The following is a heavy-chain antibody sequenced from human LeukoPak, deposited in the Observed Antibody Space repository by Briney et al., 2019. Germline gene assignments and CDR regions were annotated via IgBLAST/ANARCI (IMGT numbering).Heavy chain of an antibody. CDR1: GGSFTSYY. J-gene: IGHJ4*02. D-gene: IGHD4-17*01. V-gene: IGHV4-34*01. Sequence: SETLSLTCAVSGGSFTSYYWSWIRQPPGKGLEWIGEISHTGHTNYNPSLKSRVTMSVETSKNQLSLRLTSVTAADTAVYYCARPAYMTTARFDSWGQGTLVTVSS. CDR3: ARPAYMTTARFDS. CDR2: ISHTGHT.